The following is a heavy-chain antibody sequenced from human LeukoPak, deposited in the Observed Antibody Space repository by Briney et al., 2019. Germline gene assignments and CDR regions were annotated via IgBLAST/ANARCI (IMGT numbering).Heavy chain of an antibody. CDR2: ISGSIGST. V-gene: IGHV3-23*01. Sequence: AGGSLRLSCAASGFTFSNYAMNWVRQAPGKGLEWVSLISGSIGSTYYADSVKGRFSISRDNSKNTIYLQMNSLRAEDTAVYYCARDPHATYYFDYWGQGTLVTVSS. J-gene: IGHJ4*02. CDR1: GFTFSNYA. CDR3: ARDPHATYYFDY.